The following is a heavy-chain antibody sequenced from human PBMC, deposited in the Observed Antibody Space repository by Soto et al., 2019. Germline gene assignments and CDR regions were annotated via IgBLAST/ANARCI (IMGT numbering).Heavy chain of an antibody. V-gene: IGHV3-30-3*01. D-gene: IGHD2-2*01. Sequence: PGGSLTLSCAASGLTFSGYARRWVRQAPGKGLEWVAVISYDGSNKYYASSVKGGITIARDNYKNTLYLQRNSPGAEDAAFYYCAGDNGGAPAAPAYGMDVWGQGTLVTVSS. J-gene: IGHJ6*02. CDR2: ISYDGSNK. CDR3: AGDNGGAPAAPAYGMDV. CDR1: GLTFSGYA.